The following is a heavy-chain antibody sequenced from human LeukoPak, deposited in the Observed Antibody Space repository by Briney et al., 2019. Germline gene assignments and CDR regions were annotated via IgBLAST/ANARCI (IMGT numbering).Heavy chain of an antibody. CDR3: AKSPSIVVVPAANFGGWFDP. J-gene: IGHJ5*02. D-gene: IGHD2-2*01. CDR1: GFTFSSYA. CDR2: ISGSGGST. Sequence: GGSLRLSCAASGFTFSSYAMSWVRQAPGKGLEWVSAISGSGGSTYYADSVKGRFTISRDNSKNTLYLQMNSLRAEDTAVYYCAKSPSIVVVPAANFGGWFDPWGQRTLVTVSS. V-gene: IGHV3-23*01.